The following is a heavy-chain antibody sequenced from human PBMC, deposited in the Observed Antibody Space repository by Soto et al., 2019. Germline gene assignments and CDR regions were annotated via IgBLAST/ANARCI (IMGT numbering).Heavy chain of an antibody. D-gene: IGHD2-15*01. V-gene: IGHV4-30-4*01. CDR1: GRSISSVNYY. CDR3: ARYGSGDCNGGRCYSPFDY. Sequence: QVQLQESGPGLVKPSQTLSLTCTVSGRSISSVNYYWSWIRQPPGKGLEWIGYIYYSGNTYYNPSLKSRVTISVDTSKNQFSLKLSSVTAADTAVYYCARYGSGDCNGGRCYSPFDYWGQGTLVTVSS. J-gene: IGHJ4*02. CDR2: IYYSGNT.